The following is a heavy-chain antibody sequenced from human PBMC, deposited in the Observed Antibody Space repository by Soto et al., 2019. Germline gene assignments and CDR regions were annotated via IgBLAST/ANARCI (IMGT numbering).Heavy chain of an antibody. D-gene: IGHD3-10*01. V-gene: IGHV1-69*13. CDR1: GGTFSSYA. J-gene: IGHJ6*02. Sequence: SVKVSCKASGGTFSSYAISWVRQAPGQGLEWMGGIIPIFGTANYAQKFQGRVTITADESTSTAYMELSSLRSEDTAVYYCARDLGYGSGNDYYYYGMDVWGQGTTVTVSS. CDR2: IIPIFGTA. CDR3: ARDLGYGSGNDYYYYGMDV.